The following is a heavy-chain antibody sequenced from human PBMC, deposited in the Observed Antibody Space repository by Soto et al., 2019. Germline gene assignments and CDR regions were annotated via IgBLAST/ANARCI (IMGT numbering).Heavy chain of an antibody. CDR1: GYSFTSYG. CDR3: ARDNGFGESDV. D-gene: IGHD3-10*01. CDR2: IGAYNGNT. Sequence: QVQLVQSGAEVKKPGASVKVSCKASGYSFTSYGISWVRQAPGQGLEWMGWIGAYNGNTNYAQKLQGRXTXTXXTSTNTAYMELRSLRSDDTAVYYCARDNGFGESDVWGQGTTVTVSS. J-gene: IGHJ6*02. V-gene: IGHV1-18*01.